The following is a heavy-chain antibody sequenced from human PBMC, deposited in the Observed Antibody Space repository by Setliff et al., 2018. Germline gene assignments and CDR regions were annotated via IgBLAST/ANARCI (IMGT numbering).Heavy chain of an antibody. CDR3: ARYVHFANHFDY. D-gene: IGHD2-15*01. V-gene: IGHV1-24*01. CDR2: FDPEDGET. CDR1: GYTLTELS. J-gene: IGHJ4*02. Sequence: ASVKVSCKVSGYTLTELSMHWVRQAPGKGLEWMGGFDPEDGETIYAQKFQGRVTMTEDTSTDTAYMELSSLRSDDTAVYYCARYVHFANHFDYWGQGTLVTVSS.